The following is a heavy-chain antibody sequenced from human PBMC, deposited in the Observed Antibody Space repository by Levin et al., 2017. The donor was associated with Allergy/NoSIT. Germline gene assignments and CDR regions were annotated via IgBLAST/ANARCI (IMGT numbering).Heavy chain of an antibody. V-gene: IGHV3-23*01. CDR3: AKDSGFEWSGYYAYYYGMDV. J-gene: IGHJ6*02. CDR1: GFTFSSYA. Sequence: GESLKISCAASGFTFSSYAMSWVRQAPGKGLEWVSAISGSGGSTYYADSVKGRFTISRDNSKNTLYLQMNSLRAEDTAVYYCAKDSGFEWSGYYAYYYGMDVWGQGTTVTVTS. CDR2: ISGSGGST. D-gene: IGHD3-3*01.